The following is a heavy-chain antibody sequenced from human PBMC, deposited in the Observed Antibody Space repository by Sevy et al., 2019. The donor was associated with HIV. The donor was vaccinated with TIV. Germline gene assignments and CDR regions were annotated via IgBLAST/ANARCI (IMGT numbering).Heavy chain of an antibody. J-gene: IGHJ4*02. CDR2: IKQDASEK. Sequence: GESLKISCAASGFTFSRYWMTWVRQAPGKGLEWVANIKQDASEKYYVDSVKGRFTISRDNAKNSLYLQMNSLRADDTAVYYCARAEQVTMLVVFGGLYFDSWGQGTLVTVSS. D-gene: IGHD3-22*01. V-gene: IGHV3-7*01. CDR1: GFTFSRYW. CDR3: ARAEQVTMLVVFGGLYFDS.